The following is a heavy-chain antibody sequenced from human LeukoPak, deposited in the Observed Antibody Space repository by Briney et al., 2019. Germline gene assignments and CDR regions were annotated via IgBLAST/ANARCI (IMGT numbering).Heavy chain of an antibody. J-gene: IGHJ6*02. Sequence: SETLSLTCTVSGGSISSYYWSWIRQPPGKGLEWIGYIYYSGSTNYNPSLKSRVTISVDTSKKQFSLKLSSVTAADTAVYYCARDRSHCSSTSCYRFYGMDVWGQGTTVTVSS. CDR2: IYYSGST. V-gene: IGHV4-59*01. CDR1: GGSISSYY. CDR3: ARDRSHCSSTSCYRFYGMDV. D-gene: IGHD2-2*02.